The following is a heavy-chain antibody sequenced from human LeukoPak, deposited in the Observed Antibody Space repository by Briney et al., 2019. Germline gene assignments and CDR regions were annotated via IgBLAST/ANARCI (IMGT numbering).Heavy chain of an antibody. V-gene: IGHV3-33*01. J-gene: IGHJ4*02. CDR2: IWYDGSNK. D-gene: IGHD5-12*01. Sequence: PGRSLRLSCAASGFTFSSYGMHWVRQAPGKGLEWVAVIWYDGSNKYYADSVKGRFTISRDNSKNTLYLQMNSLRAEDTAVYYCARGGYSGYGPRGDYWGQGTLVTVSS. CDR3: ARGGYSGYGPRGDY. CDR1: GFTFSSYG.